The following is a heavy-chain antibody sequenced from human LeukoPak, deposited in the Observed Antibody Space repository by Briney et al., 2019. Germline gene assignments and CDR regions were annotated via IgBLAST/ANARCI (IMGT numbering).Heavy chain of an antibody. J-gene: IGHJ6*02. V-gene: IGHV3-48*01. CDR2: ISSSSSTI. Sequence: PGGSPRLSCAASGFTFSSYSMDWVRQAPGKGLEWVSYISSSSSTIYYADSVKGRFTISRDNAKNSLYLQMNSLRAEDTAVYYCARGMYYYYYGMDVWGQGTTVTVSS. CDR1: GFTFSSYS. D-gene: IGHD2-8*01. CDR3: ARGMYYYYYGMDV.